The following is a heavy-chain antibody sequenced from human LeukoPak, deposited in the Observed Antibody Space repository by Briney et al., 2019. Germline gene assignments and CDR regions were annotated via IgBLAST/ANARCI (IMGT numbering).Heavy chain of an antibody. Sequence: ASVEVSCKASGYTFINHAIHWVRQAPGQRLEWMGWINIGNGNTKYSQNFQGRITITRDTSATTAYMDLSSLRSEDTAVYYCARRLGRSFDYWGQGTLVTVSS. D-gene: IGHD2-21*01. CDR1: GYTFINHA. V-gene: IGHV1-3*04. J-gene: IGHJ4*02. CDR3: ARRLGRSFDY. CDR2: INIGNGNT.